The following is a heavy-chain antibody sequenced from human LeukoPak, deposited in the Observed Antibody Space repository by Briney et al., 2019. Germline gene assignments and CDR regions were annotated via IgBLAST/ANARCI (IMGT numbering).Heavy chain of an antibody. J-gene: IGHJ6*02. V-gene: IGHV3-30*18. CDR2: ISYDGSNK. Sequence: PGGSLRLSCAASGFTFSSYGMHWVRQAPGKGLEWVAVISYDGSNKYNADSVKGRFTISRDNSKNTLYLQMNSLRAEDTAVYYCANWLMDVWGQGTTVTVSS. CDR3: ANWLMDV. D-gene: IGHD5-12*01. CDR1: GFTFSSYG.